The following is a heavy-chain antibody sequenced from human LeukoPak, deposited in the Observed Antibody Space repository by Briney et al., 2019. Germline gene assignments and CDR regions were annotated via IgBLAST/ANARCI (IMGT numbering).Heavy chain of an antibody. V-gene: IGHV3-66*01. J-gene: IGHJ4*02. D-gene: IGHD3-16*02. Sequence: PGGSLRLSCAASGFTVSINYINWVRQAPGKGLEWVSIIYNDGRTYYADSVKGRFTISRDDSKNTVYLQMNSLRTEDTAVYYCARDSFHTYWGQGTLVTVSS. CDR3: ARDSFHTY. CDR2: IYNDGRT. CDR1: GFTVSINY.